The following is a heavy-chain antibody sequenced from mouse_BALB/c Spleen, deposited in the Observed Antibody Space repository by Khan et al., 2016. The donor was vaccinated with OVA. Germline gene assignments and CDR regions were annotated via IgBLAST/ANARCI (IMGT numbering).Heavy chain of an antibody. CDR3: ARQNYDGYALDY. D-gene: IGHD2-4*01. V-gene: IGHV3-2*02. CDR1: GYSITSNYA. J-gene: IGHJ4*01. CDR2: ISYSGST. Sequence: QLEESGPGLVKPSQSLSLTCTVTGYSITSNYAWSWIRQFPGNKLEWMGYISYSGSTNYNPSLKSRISVTRDTSENQFFLQLNSVTTEDTATYYCARQNYDGYALDYWGQGTSVTVSS.